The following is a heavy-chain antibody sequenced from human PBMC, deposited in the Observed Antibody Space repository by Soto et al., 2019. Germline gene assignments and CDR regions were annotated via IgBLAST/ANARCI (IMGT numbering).Heavy chain of an antibody. CDR1: GGSISSGDYY. Sequence: TCTVSGGSISSGDYYWSWLRQQPGKGLEWIGYIYYSGSTYSKQSINSRVTIHVDPSKNQFSLKMSSVTAADTAVYYCARSLGGNRYYYYGMDVWGQGHTVT. D-gene: IGHD3-16*01. J-gene: IGHJ6*02. CDR3: ARSLGGNRYYYYGMDV. V-gene: IGHV4-31*03. CDR2: IYYSGST.